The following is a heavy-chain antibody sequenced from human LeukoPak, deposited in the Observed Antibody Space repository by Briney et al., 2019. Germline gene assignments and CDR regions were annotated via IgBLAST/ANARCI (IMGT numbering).Heavy chain of an antibody. CDR3: VKPPGDGVSRDF. Sequence: PGGSLRLSCAASGFTFSSYGMYWVRQAPGKGLKYVSAISSNGGTTYYADSVKGRFIISRDNSKDTLYLQMSSLSTEDTAVYYCVKPPGDGVSRDFWGQGTLVTVSS. D-gene: IGHD2-8*01. CDR1: GFTFSSYG. CDR2: ISSNGGTT. V-gene: IGHV3-64D*06. J-gene: IGHJ4*02.